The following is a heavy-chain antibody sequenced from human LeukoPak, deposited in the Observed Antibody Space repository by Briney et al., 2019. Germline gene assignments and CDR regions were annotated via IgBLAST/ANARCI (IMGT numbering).Heavy chain of an antibody. D-gene: IGHD3-10*01. CDR3: ARDRGYNGSGRGFDY. J-gene: IGHJ4*02. V-gene: IGHV1-46*01. CDR1: GDTFSIHH. CDR2: INPSEGST. Sequence: GASVKVSCKASGDTFSIHHMHWVRQAPGQGLEWMGIINPSEGSTSFAQKFQGRVTMTRDMSTGTVYMELSSLTSEDTAVYYCARDRGYNGSGRGFDYWGQGTLVTVSS.